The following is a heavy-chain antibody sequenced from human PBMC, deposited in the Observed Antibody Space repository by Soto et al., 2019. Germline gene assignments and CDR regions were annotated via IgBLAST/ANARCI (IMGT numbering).Heavy chain of an antibody. Sequence: PGGSLRLSCVASGFTFSAYSMNWVRQAPGKGLEWLSYISGDRAYIYYADSVRGRFTISRGNAENSLYLQMDNLRDEETALYYCARKVYKVVTPMDFWGQGTLVTVSS. J-gene: IGHJ4*02. D-gene: IGHD2-21*02. CDR2: ISGDRAYI. CDR3: ARKVYKVVTPMDF. V-gene: IGHV3-48*02. CDR1: GFTFSAYS.